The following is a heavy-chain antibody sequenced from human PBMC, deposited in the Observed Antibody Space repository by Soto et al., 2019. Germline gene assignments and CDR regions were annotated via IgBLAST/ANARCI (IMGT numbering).Heavy chain of an antibody. Sequence: ASVKVSWKASGYTFTYRYLHWVLQAPGQALEWMGWITPFNGNTNYAQKFQDRVTITRDRSMSTAYMELSSLRSEDTAMYYCAVFGVANDAFDIWGQGTMVTVSS. CDR2: ITPFNGNT. CDR3: AVFGVANDAFDI. J-gene: IGHJ3*02. D-gene: IGHD3-3*01. V-gene: IGHV1-45*02. CDR1: GYTFTYRY.